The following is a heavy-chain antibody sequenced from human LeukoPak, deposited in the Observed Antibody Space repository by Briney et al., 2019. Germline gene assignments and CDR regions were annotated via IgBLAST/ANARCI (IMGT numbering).Heavy chain of an antibody. CDR1: GYTFTGYY. D-gene: IGHD2-2*01. J-gene: IGHJ6*02. V-gene: IGHV1-2*02. CDR2: INPNSGGT. CDR3: ARVSFPSVYCSSTSCYPLYGMDV. Sequence: GPSVKVSCKASGYTFTGYYMHWVRQAPGQGLEWVGWINPNSGGTNYAQKFQGRVTMTRDTSISTAYMELSRLRSDDTAVYYCARVSFPSVYCSSTSCYPLYGMDVWGQGTTVTVSS.